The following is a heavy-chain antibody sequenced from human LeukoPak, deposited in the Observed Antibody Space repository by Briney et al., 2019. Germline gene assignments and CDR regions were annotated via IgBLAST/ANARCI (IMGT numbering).Heavy chain of an antibody. CDR1: GWSLNSLL. V-gene: IGHV5-51*01. Sequence: GGAPEISLQGSGWSLNSLLIGLVRQVPGKGPGGEGVIYPGDSDTRYSPSFQGQVTISADKSITTAYLQWSSLKASDAAIYYCARLDGRSGYPFDYWGQGTLVTVSS. J-gene: IGHJ4*02. CDR2: IYPGDSDT. D-gene: IGHD3-3*01. CDR3: ARLDGRSGYPFDY.